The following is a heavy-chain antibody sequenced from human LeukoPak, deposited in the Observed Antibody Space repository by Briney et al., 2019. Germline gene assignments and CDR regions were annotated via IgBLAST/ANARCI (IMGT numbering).Heavy chain of an antibody. CDR1: GYSFTSYW. CDR3: ARRSRDENFDY. Sequence: GESLKISCKGSGYSFTSYWIGWVRQMPGKGLEWMAIIYPGDFDTRYSPSFQGQVTISADKSISTAYLQWSSLKASDTAMYYCARRSRDENFDYWGQGTLVTVSS. V-gene: IGHV5-51*01. D-gene: IGHD5-24*01. CDR2: IYPGDFDT. J-gene: IGHJ4*02.